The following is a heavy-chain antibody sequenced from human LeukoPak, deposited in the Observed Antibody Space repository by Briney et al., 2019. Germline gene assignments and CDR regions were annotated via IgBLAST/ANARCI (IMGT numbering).Heavy chain of an antibody. D-gene: IGHD3-16*02. CDR1: GYTFTGYY. V-gene: IGHV1-2*02. CDR2: INPNSGGT. J-gene: IGHJ4*02. Sequence: GASVKVSCKASGYTFTGYYMHWVRQAPGQGLEWMGWINPNSGGTNYAQKFQGRVTMTRDTSISTAYMELSRLRSDDTAVYYCASWGYDYVWGSYRGGDYWGQGTLVTVSS. CDR3: ASWGYDYVWGSYRGGDY.